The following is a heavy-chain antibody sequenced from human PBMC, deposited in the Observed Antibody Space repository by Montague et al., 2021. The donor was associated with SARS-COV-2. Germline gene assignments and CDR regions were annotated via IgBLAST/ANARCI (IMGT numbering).Heavy chain of an antibody. D-gene: IGHD1-26*01. CDR1: GFTFSSYS. Sequence: SLRLSCAASGFTFSSYSMNWVRQAPGKGLEWVSSISSSSSYIYYADSVKGRFTISRDNAKNSLYLQMNSLRAEDTAVYYCARPSLRWELPDAFDIWGQGTIVTVSS. V-gene: IGHV3-21*01. CDR3: ARPSLRWELPDAFDI. CDR2: ISSSSSYI. J-gene: IGHJ3*02.